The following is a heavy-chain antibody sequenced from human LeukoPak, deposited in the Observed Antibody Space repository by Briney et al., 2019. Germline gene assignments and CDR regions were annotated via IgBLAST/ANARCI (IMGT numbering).Heavy chain of an antibody. CDR2: ISSSSGYI. V-gene: IGHV3-21*01. CDR3: ARGPSGRAAAGRGDY. J-gene: IGHJ4*02. Sequence: GGSLRLSCAASGFTFSTYSMNWVRQAPGKGLEWVSSISSSSGYIYYADSVKGRFTISRDNAKNSLFLQMNSLRAEDTAVYYCARGPSGRAAAGRGDYWGQGTLVTVSS. CDR1: GFTFSTYS. D-gene: IGHD6-13*01.